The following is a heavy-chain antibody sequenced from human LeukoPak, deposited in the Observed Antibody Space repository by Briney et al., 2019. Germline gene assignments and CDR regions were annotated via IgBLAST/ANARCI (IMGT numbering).Heavy chain of an antibody. D-gene: IGHD3-10*01. CDR3: ARHSIYGSGRDRYFDY. Sequence: PSETLSLTCTVSVGSISSTSSYYWGWIRQPPGKGLEWIGCIYSSGNTYYKPSLKSRVTISVDTSKNQFSLKLSSVTAADTAVYYCARHSIYGSGRDRYFDYWGQGTLVTVSS. J-gene: IGHJ4*02. CDR2: IYSSGNT. CDR1: VGSISSTSSYY. V-gene: IGHV4-39*01.